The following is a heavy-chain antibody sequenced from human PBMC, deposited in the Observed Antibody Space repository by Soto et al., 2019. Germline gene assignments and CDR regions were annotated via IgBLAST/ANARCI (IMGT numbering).Heavy chain of an antibody. V-gene: IGHV4-59*13. D-gene: IGHD5-18*01. CDR1: TDSFNNYY. Sequence: QVRLHESGPGLVKPSETLSLTCTVSTDSFNNYYWSWNRQPPGKGLAWIGSIYHTGNTNNNTPLESRVSISVDTSKIQFSLSLSSVTAADTAVYYCARDVGIHDAFDIWGQGTLVTVSS. CDR3: ARDVGIHDAFDI. CDR2: IYHTGNT. J-gene: IGHJ3*02.